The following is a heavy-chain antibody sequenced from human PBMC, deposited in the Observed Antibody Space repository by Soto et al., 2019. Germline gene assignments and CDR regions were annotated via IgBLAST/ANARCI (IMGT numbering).Heavy chain of an antibody. CDR2: IYWDDAK. V-gene: IGHV2-5*02. J-gene: IGHJ4*02. Sequence: QITLKESGPTLVKPTQTLTLTCTFSGFSLSTSGVGVGWIRQPPGRALEWLALIYWDDAKHYSPSLKSRLTNPKDTSKNQGVLKMTNQDPGDTATYYCAHKGGGDRILDYWGQGTLVTVSS. D-gene: IGHD3-16*01. CDR3: AHKGGGDRILDY. CDR1: GFSLSTSGVG.